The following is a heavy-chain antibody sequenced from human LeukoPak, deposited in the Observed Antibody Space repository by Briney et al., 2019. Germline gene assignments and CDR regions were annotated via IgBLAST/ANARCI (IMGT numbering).Heavy chain of an antibody. J-gene: IGHJ3*02. Sequence: PSETLSLTCAVYGGSFSGYYWSWIRQPPGKGLEWIGEINHSGSTNYNPSLKSRVTISVDTSENQFSLKLSSVTAADTAVYYCAHNPRWGRSDIWGQGTMVTVSS. V-gene: IGHV4-34*01. CDR3: AHNPRWGRSDI. D-gene: IGHD3-16*01. CDR1: GGSFSGYY. CDR2: INHSGST.